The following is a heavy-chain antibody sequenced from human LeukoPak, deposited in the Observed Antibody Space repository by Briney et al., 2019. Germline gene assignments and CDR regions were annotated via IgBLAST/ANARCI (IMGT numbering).Heavy chain of an antibody. Sequence: QSGGSLRLSCAAPGFTFSSYWMHWVRQAPGKGLVWVSRINSDGSSTSYADSVKGRFTISRDNAKNTLYLQMNSLRAEDTAVYYCARGKIVEWELPFDYWGQGTLVTVSS. J-gene: IGHJ4*02. CDR3: ARGKIVEWELPFDY. CDR1: GFTFSSYW. D-gene: IGHD1-26*01. CDR2: INSDGSST. V-gene: IGHV3-74*01.